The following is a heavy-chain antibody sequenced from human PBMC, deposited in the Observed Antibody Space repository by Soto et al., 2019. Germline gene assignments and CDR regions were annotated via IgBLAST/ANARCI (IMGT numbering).Heavy chain of an antibody. D-gene: IGHD3-22*01. V-gene: IGHV3-23*01. J-gene: IGHJ5*02. Sequence: GGSLRLSCTASGFNFKNSAMSWVRQAPGKGLEWVPGISGSGASTYDADSVKGRFTISRDNSKHTLYLQMNSLRAEDTATYDFARASYYYKTSALRAWFDPWGQGT. CDR2: ISGSGAST. CDR1: GFNFKNSA. CDR3: ARASYYYKTSALRAWFDP.